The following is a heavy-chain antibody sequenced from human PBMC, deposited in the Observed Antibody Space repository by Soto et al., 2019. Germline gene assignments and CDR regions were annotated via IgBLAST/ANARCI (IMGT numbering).Heavy chain of an antibody. CDR1: GFSLSTNGVG. CDR2: IYWDDDK. D-gene: IGHD5-12*01. CDR3: AHSGYGGPSGISNWLDP. J-gene: IGHJ5*02. Sequence: QITLKESGPTLVKPTQTLTLTCTFSGFSLSTNGVGVGWIRQPPGKALEWLTLIYWDDDKRYSPSLKSRLTITQDTSKIQVVLTLTNMDPVDTATYYCAHSGYGGPSGISNWLDPWGQGTLVTVSS. V-gene: IGHV2-5*02.